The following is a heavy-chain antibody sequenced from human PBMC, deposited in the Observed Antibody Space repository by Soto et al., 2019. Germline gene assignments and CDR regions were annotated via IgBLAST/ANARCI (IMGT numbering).Heavy chain of an antibody. CDR2: IGGTDGDSDGVP. V-gene: IGHV3-23*01. J-gene: IGHJ3*01. Sequence: VQLLESGGDLVQPGGSLRLSCVASGFILNNYAMSWVRQAPGKGLEWVSTIGGTDGDSDGVPWYEDSVKGRFTISRDSSANTLFLHMDNLIAEDSALYSCVKRGRNWGAFDFWGQGTTVVVSS. CDR1: GFILNNYA. CDR3: VKRGRNWGAFDF. D-gene: IGHD7-27*01.